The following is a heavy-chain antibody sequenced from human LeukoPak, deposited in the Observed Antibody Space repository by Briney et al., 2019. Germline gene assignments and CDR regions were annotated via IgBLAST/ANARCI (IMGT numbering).Heavy chain of an antibody. J-gene: IGHJ3*02. V-gene: IGHV3-7*01. D-gene: IGHD6-19*01. CDR2: IKQDGSEK. Sequence: GGSLRLSCAASGFTFTTYAMTWVRQAPGKGLEWVANIKQDGSEKYYVDSVKGRFTISRDNAKNSLYLQMNSQRAEDTAVYYCARNEPGIAVAAVDAFDIWGQGTMVTASS. CDR3: ARNEPGIAVAAVDAFDI. CDR1: GFTFTTYA.